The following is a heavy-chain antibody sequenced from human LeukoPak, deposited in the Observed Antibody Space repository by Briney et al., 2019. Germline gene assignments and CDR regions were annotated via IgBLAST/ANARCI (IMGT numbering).Heavy chain of an antibody. CDR1: GFTFRSYV. D-gene: IGHD1-1*01. J-gene: IGHJ4*02. CDR2: ISGSGDSP. CDR3: AKLVDWNYFDY. Sequence: GGSLRVSCVAFGFTFRSYVMSWVRQAPGKGLEWVSAISGSGDSPSYADSVKGRATISRDNSKNTLYLQMSSLRAEDTAVYYCAKLVDWNYFDYWGQGTLVTVSS. V-gene: IGHV3-23*01.